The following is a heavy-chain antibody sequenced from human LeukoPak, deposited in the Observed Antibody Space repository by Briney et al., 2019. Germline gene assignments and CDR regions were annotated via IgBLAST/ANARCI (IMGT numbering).Heavy chain of an antibody. CDR3: ATLPGLPQLNGG. D-gene: IGHD2-2*01. Sequence: ASVKVSCKVSGYTLTELSMHWVRQAPGKGLEWMGGFDPEDGETIYAQKFQGRVTMTEDTSTDTAYMELSSLRSEDTAVYYCATLPGLPQLNGGWGQGTLVTVSS. CDR1: GYTLTELS. V-gene: IGHV1-24*01. J-gene: IGHJ4*02. CDR2: FDPEDGET.